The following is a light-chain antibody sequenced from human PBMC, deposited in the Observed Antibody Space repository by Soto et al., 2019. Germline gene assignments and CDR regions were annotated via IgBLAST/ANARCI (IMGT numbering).Light chain of an antibody. CDR1: QSVSSY. CDR3: QQRSNWPT. CDR2: DAS. V-gene: IGKV3-11*01. Sequence: EVVLTQSPATLSLSPGERAARSCRASQSVSSYLLWYQQKPGQTPRLLIYDASNRATGIPARFSGSGYGTDFTLTISSLEPEDFAVYYRQQRSNWPTFGQGTRLEI. J-gene: IGKJ5*01.